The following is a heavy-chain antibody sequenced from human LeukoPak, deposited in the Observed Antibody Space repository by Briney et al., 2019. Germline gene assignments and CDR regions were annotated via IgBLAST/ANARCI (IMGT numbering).Heavy chain of an antibody. CDR1: GFTFSSYG. Sequence: SGGSLRLSCAASGFTFSSYGMSWVRQAPGKGLEWVSAISGSGGSTYYADSVKGRFTISRDNSKNTLYLQMNSLRAEDTAVYYCAKDHAVGATIIFDYWGQGTLVTVSS. J-gene: IGHJ4*02. D-gene: IGHD1-26*01. V-gene: IGHV3-23*01. CDR3: AKDHAVGATIIFDY. CDR2: ISGSGGST.